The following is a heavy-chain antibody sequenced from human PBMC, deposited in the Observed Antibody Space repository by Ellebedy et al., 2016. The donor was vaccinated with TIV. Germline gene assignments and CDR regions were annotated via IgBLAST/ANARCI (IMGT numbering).Heavy chain of an antibody. D-gene: IGHD3-22*01. J-gene: IGHJ6*02. CDR1: GFTFSNAW. V-gene: IGHV3-15*01. CDR3: TTTRPQYYYDSSGYYNYYYYGMDV. CDR2: IKSKTDGGTT. Sequence: GESLKISXAASGFTFSNAWMSWVRQAPGKGLEWVGLIKSKTDGGTTDYAAPVKGRFTISRDDSKNTLYLQMNSLKTEDTAVYYCTTTRPQYYYDSSGYYNYYYYGMDVWGQGTTVTVSS.